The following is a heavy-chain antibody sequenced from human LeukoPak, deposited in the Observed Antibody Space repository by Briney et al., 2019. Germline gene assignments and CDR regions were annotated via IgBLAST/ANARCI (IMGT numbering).Heavy chain of an antibody. CDR1: GGSISSSSYY. V-gene: IGHV4-39*01. CDR3: ARHGLTTRFDP. CDR2: IYYSGST. D-gene: IGHD4-11*01. Sequence: SETLSLTCTVSGGSISSSSYYWGWIRQPPGKGLEWIGSIYYSGSTYYNPSLKSRVTISVDTSKNQFSLELSSVTAADTAVYYCARHGLTTRFDPWGQGTLVTVSS. J-gene: IGHJ5*02.